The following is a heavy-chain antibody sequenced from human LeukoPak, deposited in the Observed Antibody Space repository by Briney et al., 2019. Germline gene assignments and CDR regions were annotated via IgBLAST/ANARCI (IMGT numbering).Heavy chain of an antibody. CDR1: GGSISTYY. J-gene: IGHJ4*02. V-gene: IGHV4-59*08. Sequence: SETLSLTCTVSGGSISTYYWSWLRQPPGKGLEGLGYIYYIGSTNYNPSLKSRVTISVDTSKNQFSLKLSSVTAADTAVYYCARGRDYYDSSGYSDYWGREPWSPSLQ. D-gene: IGHD3-22*01. CDR2: IYYIGST. CDR3: ARGRDYYDSSGYSDY.